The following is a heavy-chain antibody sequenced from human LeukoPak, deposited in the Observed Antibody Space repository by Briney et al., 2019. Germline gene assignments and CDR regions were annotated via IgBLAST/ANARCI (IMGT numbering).Heavy chain of an antibody. J-gene: IGHJ4*02. D-gene: IGHD2-2*02. CDR1: GLTFSSYG. V-gene: IGHV3-30*18. CDR2: ISYDGSNK. Sequence: PGGSLRLSCAASGLTFSSYGMHWVRQAPGKGLEWVAVISYDGSNKYYADSVKGRFTISRDNSKNTLYLQMNSLRAEDTAVYYCAKGRGRYCSSTSCYMGGDYWGQGTLVTVSS. CDR3: AKGRGRYCSSTSCYMGGDY.